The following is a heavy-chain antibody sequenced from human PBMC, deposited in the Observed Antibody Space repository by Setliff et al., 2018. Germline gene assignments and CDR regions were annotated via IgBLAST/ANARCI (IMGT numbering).Heavy chain of an antibody. CDR1: GGSIGSGAYY. CDR2: IYSSGDT. D-gene: IGHD6-6*01. Sequence: PSETLSLTCTVSGGSIGSGAYYWTWTRQPAGKGLEWIGRIYSSGDTNYNPSLKSRATMSVDTSKNHFSLNLTSVTAADTAVYYCARWSSTRFDPWGQGTLVTVSS. CDR3: ARWSSTRFDP. J-gene: IGHJ5*02. V-gene: IGHV4-61*02.